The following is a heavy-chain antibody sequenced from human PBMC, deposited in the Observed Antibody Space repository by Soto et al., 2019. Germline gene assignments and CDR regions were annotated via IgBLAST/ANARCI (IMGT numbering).Heavy chain of an antibody. Sequence: EVQLLESGGGLVQPGGSLRLSCAASGFTFSSYAMSWVRQAPGKGLEWVSAISGSGGSTYYADSVKGRFTISRDNSKNTLYVQMNGLRAKDTAVYYCAKGGEWLVLKARIFDYWGHGTTVTVSA. V-gene: IGHV3-23*01. D-gene: IGHD6-19*01. CDR1: GFTFSSYA. CDR3: AKGGEWLVLKARIFDY. CDR2: ISGSGGST. J-gene: IGHJ4*01.